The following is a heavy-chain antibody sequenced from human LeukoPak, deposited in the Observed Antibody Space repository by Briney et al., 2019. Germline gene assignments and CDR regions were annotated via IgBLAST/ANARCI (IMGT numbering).Heavy chain of an antibody. CDR3: ARERAANYYYGMDV. V-gene: IGHV4-59*01. CDR2: IYYSGST. D-gene: IGHD6-13*01. J-gene: IGHJ6*02. CDR1: GGSISSYY. Sequence: PSETLSLTCTVSGGSISSYYWSWIRQPPGKELEWIGYIYYSGSTNYNPSLKSRVTISVDTSKNQFSLKLSSVTAADTAVYHCARERAANYYYGMDVWGQGTTVTVSS.